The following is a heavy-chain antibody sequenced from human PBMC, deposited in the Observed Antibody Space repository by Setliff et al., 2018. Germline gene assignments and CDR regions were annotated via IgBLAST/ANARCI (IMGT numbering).Heavy chain of an antibody. CDR3: SRLVRFCTRVACQTLSGGEF. Sequence: ASVKVSCKTSGYSFTSHYVHWVRQAPGQGLEWMGIINPGGLTSSSTQKFEGRLTLTTDTSTNTAYMELRSLGSDDTAVYYCSRLVRFCTRVACQTLSGGEFWGQGTLVTVSS. J-gene: IGHJ1*01. D-gene: IGHD2-8*01. CDR2: INPGGLTS. CDR1: GYSFTSHY. V-gene: IGHV1-46*01.